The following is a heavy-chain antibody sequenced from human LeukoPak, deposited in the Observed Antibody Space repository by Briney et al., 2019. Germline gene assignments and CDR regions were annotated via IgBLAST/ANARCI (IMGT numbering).Heavy chain of an antibody. Sequence: PGGSLRLSCAASGFTFSTYWMTWVRQAPGKGLEWVAHISQDGSQKSYVDSVRGRFTISRDNAKNSLYLQTNSLRVEDTAVYYCARAPTIAPETLDSWGQGTLVTVSS. CDR1: GFTFSTYW. CDR3: ARAPTIAPETLDS. V-gene: IGHV3-7*01. CDR2: ISQDGSQK. D-gene: IGHD5-24*01. J-gene: IGHJ4*02.